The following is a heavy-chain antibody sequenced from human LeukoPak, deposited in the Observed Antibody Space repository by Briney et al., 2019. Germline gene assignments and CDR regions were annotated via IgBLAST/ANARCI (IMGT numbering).Heavy chain of an antibody. J-gene: IGHJ6*03. Sequence: SQTLSLTCAISGDSVSSNSVAWNWIRQSPSRGLEWLGRTYYRSKWYNDYAVSVKSRITINPDTSKNQFSLQLNSVTPEDTAVYYCAREVVAATDYYYYYYMDVWGKGTTVTVSS. CDR2: TYYRSKWYN. CDR1: GDSVSSNSVA. V-gene: IGHV6-1*01. D-gene: IGHD2-15*01. CDR3: AREVVAATDYYYYYYMDV.